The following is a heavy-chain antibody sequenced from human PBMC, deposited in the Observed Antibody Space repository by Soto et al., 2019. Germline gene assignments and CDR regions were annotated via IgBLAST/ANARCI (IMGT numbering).Heavy chain of an antibody. V-gene: IGHV1-2*04. CDR2: INPNSGGT. CDR1: GYTFTGYY. Sequence: ASVKVSCKASGYTFTGYYMHWVRQAPGQGLEWMGWINPNSGGTNYAQKFQGWVTMTRDTSISTAYMELSRLRSDDTAVYYCARGGGRYDILTGYIDWGQGTLVTVSS. CDR3: ARGGGRYDILTGYID. D-gene: IGHD3-9*01. J-gene: IGHJ4*02.